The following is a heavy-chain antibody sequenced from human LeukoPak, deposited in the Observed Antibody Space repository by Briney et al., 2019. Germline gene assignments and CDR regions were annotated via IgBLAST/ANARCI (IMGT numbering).Heavy chain of an antibody. D-gene: IGHD5-18*01. CDR1: GFTFSSYG. J-gene: IGHJ4*02. V-gene: IGHV3-30*18. Sequence: GRSLRLSCAASGFTFSSYGMHWVRQAPGKGLEWVAVISYDGSNKYYADSVKGRFTISRDNSKNTLYLQMNSLRAEDTAVYYCAKDPRGYSYGYPYSLDYWGQGTLVTVSS. CDR3: AKDPRGYSYGYPYSLDY. CDR2: ISYDGSNK.